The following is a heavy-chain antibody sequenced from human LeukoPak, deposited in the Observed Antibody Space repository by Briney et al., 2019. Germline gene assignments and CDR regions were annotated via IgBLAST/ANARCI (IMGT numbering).Heavy chain of an antibody. D-gene: IGHD3-22*01. J-gene: IGHJ3*01. Sequence: ASVTVSCEAFVYTFHIYYIHWVRQAPGQGLEWVGAINPSGRPTTYAQKFQDRVSMTRDTSTSTFYMDLSSLRSEDTAVYFCAREGTSYYDSSGSLGAFDVWGQGTMVTVSS. CDR2: INPSGRPT. V-gene: IGHV1-46*02. CDR3: AREGTSYYDSSGSLGAFDV. CDR1: VYTFHIYY.